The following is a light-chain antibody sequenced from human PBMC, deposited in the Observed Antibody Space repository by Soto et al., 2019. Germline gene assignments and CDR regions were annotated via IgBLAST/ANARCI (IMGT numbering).Light chain of an antibody. CDR1: HDISNY. CDR3: QQYDNLPLT. V-gene: IGKV1-33*01. CDR2: DAS. Sequence: DIQMTQSPSSLSASVGDRVAITCQASHDISNYLNWYQQKPGKAPKLLIYDASNLQTGVPSRFSGSGSGTDFTFTINSLQPEDIGTYYCQQYDNLPLTFSPGTKVNIK. J-gene: IGKJ3*01.